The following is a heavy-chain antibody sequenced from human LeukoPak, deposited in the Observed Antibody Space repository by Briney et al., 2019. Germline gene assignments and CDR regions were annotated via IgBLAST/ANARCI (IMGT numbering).Heavy chain of an antibody. CDR2: ISGSGGST. Sequence: GGSLRLSCAASGFTFSSYAVSWVRRAPGKGLERVSAISGSGGSTYYADSVKGRFTISRDNSKNTLYLQMNSLRAEDTAVYYCAKERDGYILGDYFDYWGQGTLVTVSS. CDR1: GFTFSSYA. D-gene: IGHD5-24*01. J-gene: IGHJ4*02. V-gene: IGHV3-23*01. CDR3: AKERDGYILGDYFDY.